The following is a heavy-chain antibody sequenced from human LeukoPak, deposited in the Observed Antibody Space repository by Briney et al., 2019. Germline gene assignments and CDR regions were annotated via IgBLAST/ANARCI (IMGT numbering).Heavy chain of an antibody. CDR2: IYYSGST. D-gene: IGHD3-3*01. J-gene: IGHJ6*03. CDR1: GGSISSYY. CDR3: ARTHDFWSGYYYMDV. Sequence: SETLSLTCTVSGGSISSYYWSWIRQPPGKGLEWNGYIYYSGSTNYNPSLKSRVTISVDTSKNQFSLKLSSVTAADTAVYYCARTHDFWSGYYYMDVWGKGTTVTVSS. V-gene: IGHV4-59*01.